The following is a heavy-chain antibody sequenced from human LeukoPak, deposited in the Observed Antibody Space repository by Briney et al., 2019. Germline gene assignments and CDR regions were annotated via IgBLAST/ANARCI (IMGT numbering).Heavy chain of an antibody. CDR1: GGSIRSYY. Sequence: SETLSLTCTVSGGSIRSYYWSWIRQPAGKGLEWIGHIYTSGNTNYNPSLKSRVTISVDTSKNQFSLILNSATAADTAVYYCARDNRRVKDYWGQGSPVTVSS. CDR3: ARDNRRVKDY. CDR2: IYTSGNT. V-gene: IGHV4-4*07. J-gene: IGHJ4*02. D-gene: IGHD1-14*01.